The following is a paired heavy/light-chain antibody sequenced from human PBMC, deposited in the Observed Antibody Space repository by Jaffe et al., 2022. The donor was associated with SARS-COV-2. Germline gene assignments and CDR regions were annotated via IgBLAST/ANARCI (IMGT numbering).Light chain of an antibody. Sequence: DVQMTQSPSTLSASVGDRVTITCRASQSISSWLAWYQQTPGKAPKLLIYKASSLESGVPSRFSGSGSGTEFSLSISSLQPEDFATYYCQQYDSYSTFGQGTKVEIK. CDR1: QSISSW. J-gene: IGKJ1*01. CDR3: QQYDSYST. CDR2: KAS. V-gene: IGKV1-5*03.
Heavy chain of an antibody. V-gene: IGHV4-38-2*01. J-gene: IGHJ4*02. D-gene: IGHD3-22*01. CDR2: ISHSGAT. Sequence: QVQLQESGPGLVKPSETLSLKCSVSGFSISSGYNGAWIRQPPGKGLEWIGSISHSGATYYSPSLNSRVTISVDTSKNQFSLKLSSVTAADTAVYYCATRKGAWLPADYWGQGTLVTVSS. CDR1: GFSISSGYN. CDR3: ATRKGAWLPADY.